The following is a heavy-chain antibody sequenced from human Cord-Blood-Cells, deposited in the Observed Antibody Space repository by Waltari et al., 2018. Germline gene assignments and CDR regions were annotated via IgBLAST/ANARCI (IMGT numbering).Heavy chain of an antibody. CDR1: GGSISSGGYY. CDR2: IYYSGST. Sequence: QVQLQESGPGLVKPSQTLSLTCTVSGGSISSGGYYWSWILQHQGKGLEWIGYIYYSGSTYYNPSLKSRVTISVDTSKNQFSLKLSSVTAADTAVYYCAGNSGSYLYAFDIWGQGTMVTVSS. J-gene: IGHJ3*02. V-gene: IGHV4-31*03. CDR3: AGNSGSYLYAFDI. D-gene: IGHD1-26*01.